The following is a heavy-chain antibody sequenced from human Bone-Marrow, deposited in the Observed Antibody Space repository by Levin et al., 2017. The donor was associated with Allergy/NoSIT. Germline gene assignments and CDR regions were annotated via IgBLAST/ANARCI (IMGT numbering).Heavy chain of an antibody. CDR2: ISFVSSYR. D-gene: IGHD3-10*01. CDR3: ARERRPTVNQFGRYYYAMDV. V-gene: IGHV3-21*01. Sequence: NPGGSLRLSCAASGFTFNTYNINWVRQAPGKGLEWVSSISFVSSYRYYADSVQGRFTISRDNAKNSAVLQMDSLRAEDTAVYYCARERRPTVNQFGRYYYAMDVWGQGTTVTVSS. J-gene: IGHJ6*02. CDR1: GFTFNTYN.